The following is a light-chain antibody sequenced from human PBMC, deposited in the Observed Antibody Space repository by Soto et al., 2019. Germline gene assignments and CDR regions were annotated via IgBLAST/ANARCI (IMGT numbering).Light chain of an antibody. Sequence: QSVLTQPASVSGSPGQSITISCTGTSSDVGGYNYVSWYQQYPGKAPKLMIHEVSNRPSGVSNRFSGSKSGNTASLTISGLQAEDEADYYCSSYTDSSPWVFGGGTKLTVL. CDR2: EVS. V-gene: IGLV2-14*01. J-gene: IGLJ3*02. CDR1: SSDVGGYNY. CDR3: SSYTDSSPWV.